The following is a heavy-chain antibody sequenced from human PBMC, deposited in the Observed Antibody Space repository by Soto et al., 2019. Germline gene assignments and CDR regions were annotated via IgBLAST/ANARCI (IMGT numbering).Heavy chain of an antibody. Sequence: SETLSLTCTVSGGSISSYYWGWIRQPPGKGLEWVGSIYYTGSAYYNPSLKSRVTISVDTSKNQFSLKLRSVTAADTAVYYCARGQNVNQHDYWGQGTLVTVSS. CDR3: ARGQNVNQHDY. CDR1: GGSISSYY. J-gene: IGHJ4*02. V-gene: IGHV4-39*01. CDR2: IYYTGSA.